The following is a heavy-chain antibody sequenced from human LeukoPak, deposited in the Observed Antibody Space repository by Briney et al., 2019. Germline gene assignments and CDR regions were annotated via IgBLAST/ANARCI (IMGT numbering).Heavy chain of an antibody. CDR1: GGPFNGYYY. Sequence: SETLSLTCTVSGGPFNGYYYWRWIRQPPGKGLEWIGEINDGGRTHYQPSLESRVTISIDTSKNQFSLTLTSVTAADTAVYCCARSKRAVATIRDYYYSMDVWGQGTSVTVSS. CDR3: ARSKRAVATIRDYYYSMDV. CDR2: INDGGRT. D-gene: IGHD5-12*01. V-gene: IGHV4-34*01. J-gene: IGHJ6*02.